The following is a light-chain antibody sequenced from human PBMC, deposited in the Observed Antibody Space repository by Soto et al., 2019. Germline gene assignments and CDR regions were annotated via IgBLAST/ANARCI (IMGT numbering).Light chain of an antibody. CDR2: AAS. CDR1: QGISSW. Sequence: QMTRAPASVSASVGARVTITCRASQGISSWLAWYQQQPGKAPELLIYAASSLRSGVPSRFSGSGSGTNFSLTIISRQHEDFATSYCQQANSCLNTFGQGTRVEIK. J-gene: IGKJ2*01. V-gene: IGKV1-12*01. CDR3: QQANSCLNT.